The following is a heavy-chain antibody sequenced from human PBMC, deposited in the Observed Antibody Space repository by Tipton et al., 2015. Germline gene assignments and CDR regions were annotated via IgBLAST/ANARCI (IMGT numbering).Heavy chain of an antibody. Sequence: TLSLTCTVSGGSISSDYWSWIRQTPGKGLEWIAYIHYTGTTNYNPSLRSRVAISINTSKNQFSLRLTSVTAADTAVYYCAGLYAYFADWGQGALVTVSS. D-gene: IGHD2/OR15-2a*01. V-gene: IGHV4-59*01. CDR3: AGLYAYFAD. CDR1: GGSISSDY. CDR2: IHYTGTT. J-gene: IGHJ4*02.